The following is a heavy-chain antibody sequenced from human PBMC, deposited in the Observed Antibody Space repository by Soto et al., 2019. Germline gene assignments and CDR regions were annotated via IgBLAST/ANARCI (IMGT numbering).Heavy chain of an antibody. D-gene: IGHD6-13*01. CDR2: ISGTRNTI. V-gene: IGHV3-11*01. Sequence: QMQLVDSGGGWVKPGGSLRLSCAASGFPFSDYYMHWVRQAPEKGLEWIAFISGTRNTIYYTDGVKGRFTISRDNAKSSLFLQMNNLRVEDTAVYYCAREGMAAPSGGLDVWGHGTTVTVSS. CDR1: GFPFSDYY. CDR3: AREGMAAPSGGLDV. J-gene: IGHJ6*02.